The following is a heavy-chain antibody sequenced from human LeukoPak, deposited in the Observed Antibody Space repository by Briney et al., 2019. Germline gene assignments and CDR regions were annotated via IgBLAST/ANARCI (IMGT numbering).Heavy chain of an antibody. V-gene: IGHV1-69*13. CDR1: GGTLGSYV. D-gene: IGHD5-18*01. Sequence: GASMKVSCKASGGTLGSYVISWVRQAPGQGLEWMGGIIPIFGTAHYAQKFQGRLTITADESTSTVYMEMSSLRSEDTAMYYCAKEGDTALVTGYFDLWGRGTLVTVSS. CDR3: AKEGDTALVTGYFDL. CDR2: IIPIFGTA. J-gene: IGHJ2*01.